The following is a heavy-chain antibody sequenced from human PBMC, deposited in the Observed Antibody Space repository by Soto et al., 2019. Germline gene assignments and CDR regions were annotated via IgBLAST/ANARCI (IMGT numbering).Heavy chain of an antibody. CDR3: ARWSYLDY. Sequence: PGGSLRLSWVASGFSFGSYALTWVRQAPGKGLEWVSTISGSDGKTFYADAVKGRFSISRDISQSTLYLQMNSLRADDTAIYYCARWSYLDYWGQGTRVTVSS. V-gene: IGHV3-23*01. J-gene: IGHJ4*02. D-gene: IGHD3-3*01. CDR2: ISGSDGKT. CDR1: GFSFGSYA.